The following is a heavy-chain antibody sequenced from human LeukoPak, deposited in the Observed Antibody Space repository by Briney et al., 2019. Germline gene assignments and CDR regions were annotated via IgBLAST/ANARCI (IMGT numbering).Heavy chain of an antibody. V-gene: IGHV1-18*01. Sequence: ASVKVSCKASGYTFTRYGISWVRQAPGQGLEWMGWISAYNGNGKYAQKFQGRVTMTTDTSTSTAYMELRSLRSDDTAVYCCARMGINGDYDFDYWGQGTLVTVSS. CDR1: GYTFTRYG. CDR2: ISAYNGNG. J-gene: IGHJ4*02. D-gene: IGHD4-17*01. CDR3: ARMGINGDYDFDY.